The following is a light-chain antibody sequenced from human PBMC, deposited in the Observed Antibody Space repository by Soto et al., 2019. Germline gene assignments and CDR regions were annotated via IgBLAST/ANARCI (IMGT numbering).Light chain of an antibody. CDR3: SSYAGSNNYV. J-gene: IGLJ1*01. V-gene: IGLV2-18*02. Sequence: QSALAQPPSVSGSPGQSVTISCTGTSTDFVSYNRVSWYQQPPDTAPKLMIYEASNRPSGVPDRFSGSKSGNTASLTISGLQAEDEADYYCSSYAGSNNYVFGTGTKVTVL. CDR2: EAS. CDR1: STDFVSYNR.